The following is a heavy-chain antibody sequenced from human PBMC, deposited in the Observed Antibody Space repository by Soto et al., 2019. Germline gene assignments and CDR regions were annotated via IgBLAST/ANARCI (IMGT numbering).Heavy chain of an antibody. J-gene: IGHJ4*02. CDR3: ARRTYTSGWRHYFDY. D-gene: IGHD6-19*01. V-gene: IGHV5-51*01. CDR1: GYSFSSYW. CDR2: IDPHSNT. Sequence: EVQLVQSGAEVKKPGESLKISCQGSGYSFSSYWIGWVRQMPGKGLEWMAFIDPHSNTRYSPSFEGQITISADKSISTAYLQWSSLQASDTAIYYCARRTYTSGWRHYFDYWGQGTLVTVSS.